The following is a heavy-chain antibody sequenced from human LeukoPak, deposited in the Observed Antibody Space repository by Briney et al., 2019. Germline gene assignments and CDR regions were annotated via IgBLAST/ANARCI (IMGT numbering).Heavy chain of an antibody. CDR2: ISSSSSYI. D-gene: IGHD3-9*01. J-gene: IGHJ4*02. CDR1: GFTFSSYS. Sequence: PGGSLRLSCAASGFTFSSYSMNWVRQAPGKGLEWVSSISSSSSYIYYADSVKGRFTISRDNAKNSLYLQMNSLRAEDTAVYYCARGGYFDWSTPSPFDYWGQGTPVTVSS. V-gene: IGHV3-21*01. CDR3: ARGGYFDWSTPSPFDY.